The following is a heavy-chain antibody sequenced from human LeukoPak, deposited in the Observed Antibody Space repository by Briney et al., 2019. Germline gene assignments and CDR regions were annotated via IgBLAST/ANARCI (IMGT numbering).Heavy chain of an antibody. CDR3: ARDIAAAGTRWFDP. D-gene: IGHD6-13*01. CDR1: GFTFSDYY. V-gene: IGHV3-11*04. CDR2: ISSRGSTI. Sequence: GGSLRLSCAASGFTFSDYYMSWIRQAPGKGLEWVSYISSRGSTIYYADSVKGRFTISRDNSKNTLYLQMNSLRAEDTAVYYCARDIAAAGTRWFDPWGQGTLVTVSS. J-gene: IGHJ5*02.